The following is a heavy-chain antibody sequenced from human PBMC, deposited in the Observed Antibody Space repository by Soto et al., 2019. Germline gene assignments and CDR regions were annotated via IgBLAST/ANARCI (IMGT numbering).Heavy chain of an antibody. D-gene: IGHD5-12*01. J-gene: IGHJ3*02. Sequence: QVQLQESGPGLVKPSETLSLTCTFSAGSISPYYWSWIRQPPGKGLEWIGYIYYSGSTSYNPSLTSRVTISVDTSRSQVSLSLGSVTAADTCVYYCAREAVGDGYHDALDIWGQGTKVTVSS. CDR2: IYYSGST. V-gene: IGHV4-59*01. CDR3: AREAVGDGYHDALDI. CDR1: AGSISPYY.